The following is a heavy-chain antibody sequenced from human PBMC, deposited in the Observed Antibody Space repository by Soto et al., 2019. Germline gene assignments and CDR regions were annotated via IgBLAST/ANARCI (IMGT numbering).Heavy chain of an antibody. CDR2: INPFDGSR. CDR3: ARTTMTFYYFDF. D-gene: IGHD4-17*01. CDR1: GYIFTSYY. V-gene: IGHV1-46*01. Sequence: ASVKVSCKASGYIFTSYYLHWVRQAPGQGLEWMGWINPFDGSRMFAQRFQGRVTMTRDTSTSTVYMELSSLRSEDTAVYYCARTTMTFYYFDFWGQGTLVTVSS. J-gene: IGHJ4*02.